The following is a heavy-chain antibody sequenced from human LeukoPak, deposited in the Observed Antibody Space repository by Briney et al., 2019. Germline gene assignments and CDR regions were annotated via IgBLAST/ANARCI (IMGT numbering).Heavy chain of an antibody. D-gene: IGHD3-9*01. CDR2: ISGSGGST. Sequence: GGSLRLSCAASGSTFSSYAMSWVRQAPGKGLEWVSAISGSGGSTYYADSVKGRFTISRDNSKNTLYLQMNSLRAEDTAVYYCAKGSPDILTGYPLDYYYYGMDVWGQGTTVTVSS. V-gene: IGHV3-23*01. CDR3: AKGSPDILTGYPLDYYYYGMDV. CDR1: GSTFSSYA. J-gene: IGHJ6*02.